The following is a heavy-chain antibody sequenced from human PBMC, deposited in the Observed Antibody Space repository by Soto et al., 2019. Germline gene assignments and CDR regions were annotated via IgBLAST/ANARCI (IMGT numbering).Heavy chain of an antibody. D-gene: IGHD1-26*01. CDR3: AREGREPPPFDY. CDR2: IWYDGSGK. CDR1: GFTFSNYG. J-gene: IGHJ4*02. V-gene: IGHV3-33*01. Sequence: GGSLRLSCAASGFTFSNYGMHWVRQAPGKGLEWVAVIWYDGSGKYYADSVKGRFTISRDNSKNTLYLQMNGLRAEDTAVYYCAREGREPPPFDYWGQGTLVTVSS.